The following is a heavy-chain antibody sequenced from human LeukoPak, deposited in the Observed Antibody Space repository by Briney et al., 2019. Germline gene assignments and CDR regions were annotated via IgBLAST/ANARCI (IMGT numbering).Heavy chain of an antibody. Sequence: ASVKVSCKASGYTLTDYYLHWVRQAPGQGLEWMGWINPNSGGTNYAQRFYARVTMTRDTSISTAYMELSRLRSDDTAVYYCARSPHILTGKNFDYWGQGTLVTVSS. J-gene: IGHJ4*02. CDR3: ARSPHILTGKNFDY. CDR1: GYTLTDYY. CDR2: INPNSGGT. D-gene: IGHD3-9*01. V-gene: IGHV1-2*02.